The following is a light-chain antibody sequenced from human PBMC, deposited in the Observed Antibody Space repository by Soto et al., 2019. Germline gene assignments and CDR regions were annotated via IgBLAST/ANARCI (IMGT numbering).Light chain of an antibody. CDR2: DVS. J-gene: IGLJ1*01. V-gene: IGLV2-14*03. Sequence: QSALTQPASVSGSPGQSITISCTGNSSDVGNYNYVSWYQQHPGKAPRLMIYDVSNRPSGVSNRFSGSKSGNTASLTISGLQAEDEADYYCSSYSSSITLDVFGTGTQLTVL. CDR1: SSDVGNYNY. CDR3: SSYSSSITLDV.